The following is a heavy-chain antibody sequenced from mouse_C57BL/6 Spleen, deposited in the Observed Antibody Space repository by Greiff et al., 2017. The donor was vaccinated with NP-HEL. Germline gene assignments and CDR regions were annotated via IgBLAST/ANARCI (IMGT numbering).Heavy chain of an antibody. CDR3: ARGGVNYYAMDY. CDR2: IYPGDGDT. J-gene: IGHJ4*01. CDR1: GYAFSSYW. Sequence: VQLQQSGAELVKPGASVKISCKASGYAFSSYWMNWVKQRPGKGLEWIGQIYPGDGDTNYNGKFKGKATLTADKSSSTAYMQLSSLTSEDSAVYFCARGGVNYYAMDYWGQGTSVTVSS. V-gene: IGHV1-80*01.